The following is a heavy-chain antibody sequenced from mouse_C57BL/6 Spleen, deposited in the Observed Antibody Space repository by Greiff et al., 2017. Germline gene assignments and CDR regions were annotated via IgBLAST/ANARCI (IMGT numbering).Heavy chain of an antibody. Sequence: EVQLVESEGGLVQPGSSMKLSCTASGFTFSDYYMAWVRQVPEKGLEWVANINYDGSSTYYLDSLKSRFIISRDNAKNILYLQMSSLKSEDTATYYCARETGTGVFDYWGQGTTLTVSS. CDR3: ARETGTGVFDY. CDR1: GFTFSDYY. V-gene: IGHV5-16*01. CDR2: INYDGSST. D-gene: IGHD4-1*01. J-gene: IGHJ2*01.